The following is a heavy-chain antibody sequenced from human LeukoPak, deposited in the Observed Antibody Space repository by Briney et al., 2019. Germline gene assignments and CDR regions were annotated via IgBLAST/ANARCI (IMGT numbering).Heavy chain of an antibody. Sequence: MASETLSLTCAVYGGSFSGYYWSWIRQPPGKGLEWIGEINHSGSTNYNPSLKSRVTISVDTSKNQFSLKLSSVTAADTAVYYCAAIVVVTALDAFDIWGQGTMVTVSS. V-gene: IGHV4-34*01. CDR2: INHSGST. CDR1: GGSFSGYY. J-gene: IGHJ3*02. D-gene: IGHD2-21*02. CDR3: AAIVVVTALDAFDI.